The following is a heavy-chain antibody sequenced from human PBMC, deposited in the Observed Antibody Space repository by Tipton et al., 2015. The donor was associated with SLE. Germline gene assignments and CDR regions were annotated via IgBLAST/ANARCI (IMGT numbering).Heavy chain of an antibody. V-gene: IGHV4-34*01. CDR2: INHSGST. D-gene: IGHD2-15*01. CDR3: ARYQYCSGGSCYFFDY. Sequence: TLSLTCAVYGGSFSGYYWSWIRQPPGKGLEWIGEINHSGSTNYNPSLKSRVTISVDTSKNQFSLKLSSVTAADTAVYYCARYQYCSGGSCYFFDYWGQGTLVTVSS. CDR1: GGSFSGYY. J-gene: IGHJ4*02.